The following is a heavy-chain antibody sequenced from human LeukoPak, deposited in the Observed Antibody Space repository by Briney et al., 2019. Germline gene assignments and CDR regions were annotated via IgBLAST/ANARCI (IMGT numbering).Heavy chain of an antibody. Sequence: SETLSLTCAVYGGSFSGYYWSWIRQPPGKGLEWIGEINHSGSTNYNPSLKSRVTISVDTSKNHFSLKLSSLTAADTAVYYCARGPPLTYDSSGHYFFDYWGQGTLVTVYS. CDR2: INHSGST. D-gene: IGHD3-22*01. CDR1: GGSFSGYY. J-gene: IGHJ4*02. V-gene: IGHV4-34*01. CDR3: ARGPPLTYDSSGHYFFDY.